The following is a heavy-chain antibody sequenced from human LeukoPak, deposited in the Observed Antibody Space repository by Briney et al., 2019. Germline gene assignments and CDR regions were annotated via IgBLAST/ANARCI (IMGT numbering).Heavy chain of an antibody. J-gene: IGHJ4*02. V-gene: IGHV3-33*01. CDR2: IWYAGSNK. D-gene: IGHD2-8*01. CDR1: GFAFNNYG. Sequence: GGSLRLSCAASGFAFNNYGMHWVRQAPGKGLEWVAVIWYAGSNKFYAGSVQGRFTITRDDSKNTLYLQMSSVRAEDTAVYYCARDPMNGPDYWGRGTLVTVSS. CDR3: ARDPMNGPDY.